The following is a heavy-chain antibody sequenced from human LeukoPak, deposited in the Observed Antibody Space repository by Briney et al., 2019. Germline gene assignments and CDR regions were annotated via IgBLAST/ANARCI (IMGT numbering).Heavy chain of an antibody. D-gene: IGHD3-22*01. V-gene: IGHV4-39*01. CDR3: ARLRDSSGYYPPYFDY. Sequence: PSETLSLTCTVSGGSISSSSYYWGWIRQPPGKGLEWIGSIYYSGSTYYNPSLKSRVTISVDTSKNHFSLKLSSVTAADTAVYYCARLRDSSGYYPPYFDYWGQGTLVTVSS. CDR1: GGSISSSSYY. CDR2: IYYSGST. J-gene: IGHJ4*02.